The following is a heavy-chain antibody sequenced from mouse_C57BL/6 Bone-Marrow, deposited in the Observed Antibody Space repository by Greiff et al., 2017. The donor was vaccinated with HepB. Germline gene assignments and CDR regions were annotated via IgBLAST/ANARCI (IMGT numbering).Heavy chain of an antibody. CDR2: IDPENGDT. Sequence: EVQLQPSGAELVRPGASVKLSCTASGFNIKDDYMPWVKQRPEQGLEWIGWIDPENGDTEYASKFQGKDNITADPSANTAYLQLSSLTSEDTAVDYCTTGSSLAWFAYWGQGTLVTVSA. J-gene: IGHJ3*01. D-gene: IGHD1-1*01. V-gene: IGHV14-4*01. CDR3: TTGSSLAWFAY. CDR1: GFNIKDDY.